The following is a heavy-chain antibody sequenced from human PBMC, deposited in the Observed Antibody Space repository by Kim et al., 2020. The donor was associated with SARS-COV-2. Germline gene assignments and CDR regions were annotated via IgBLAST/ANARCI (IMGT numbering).Heavy chain of an antibody. J-gene: IGHJ4*02. D-gene: IGHD3-10*01. CDR2: ISAYNGNT. V-gene: IGHV1-18*01. CDR1: GYTFTSYG. Sequence: ASVKVSCKASGYTFTSYGISWVRQAPGQGLEWMGWISAYNGNTNYAQKLQGRVTMTTDTSTSTAYMELRSLRSDDTAVYYCARDRAMVRGVIITNGGCDYWGQGTLVTVSS. CDR3: ARDRAMVRGVIITNGGCDY.